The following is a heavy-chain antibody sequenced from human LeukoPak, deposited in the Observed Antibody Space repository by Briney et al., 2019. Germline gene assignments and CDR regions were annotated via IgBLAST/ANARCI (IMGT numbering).Heavy chain of an antibody. V-gene: IGHV3-23*01. J-gene: IGHJ6*02. CDR2: IRRGGRST. CDR1: GLIFSNYG. Sequence: GGSLRLSCAASGLIFSNYGMHWVRQAPGKWLEWVAPIRRGGRSTYYADSVKGRFTISRDNFKNTLYLQMNSLRAEDTAVYYFATTHLPEEFCDFLTGYLFIVVGGERTTLT. CDR3: ATTHLPEEFCDFLTGYLFIVV. D-gene: IGHD3-9*01.